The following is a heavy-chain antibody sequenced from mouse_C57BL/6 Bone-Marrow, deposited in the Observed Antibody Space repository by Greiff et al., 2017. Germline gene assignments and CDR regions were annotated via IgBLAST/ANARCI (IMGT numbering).Heavy chain of an antibody. CDR1: GFTFSDYY. CDR3: ARIVATDGWYFDV. V-gene: IGHV5-16*01. D-gene: IGHD1-1*01. CDR2: INYDGSST. Sequence: EVMLVESEGGLVQPGSSMKLSCTASGFTFSDYYMAWVRQVPEKGLEWVANINYDGSSTYYLDSLKSRFIISRDNAKTILYLQMSSLKSEDTATYYCARIVATDGWYFDVWGTGTTVTVSS. J-gene: IGHJ1*03.